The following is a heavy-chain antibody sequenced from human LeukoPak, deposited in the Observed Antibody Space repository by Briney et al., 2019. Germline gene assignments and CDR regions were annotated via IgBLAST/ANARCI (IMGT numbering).Heavy chain of an antibody. CDR2: ISASGGKT. D-gene: IGHD3-10*01. J-gene: IGHJ4*02. CDR1: GFIFNDYA. Sequence: PRGSLRLSCAASGFIFNDYAMSWVRQVPGKGLECVSVISASGGKTYYADSVKGRFTISRDTSKTTISLQMNSLRVEDSAVYYCAKWTRTTLFRGDRARFDSWGQGTLVTVSS. V-gene: IGHV3-23*01. CDR3: AKWTRTTLFRGDRARFDS.